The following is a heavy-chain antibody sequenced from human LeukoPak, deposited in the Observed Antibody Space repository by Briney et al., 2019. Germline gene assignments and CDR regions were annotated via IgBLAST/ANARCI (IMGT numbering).Heavy chain of an antibody. CDR2: MSYDGRYR. Sequence: PGTSLRLSCTTSGLTFDFYAMHWVRQAPGKGLEWVAVMSYDGRYRYYADSEKGRFTISRDNSKRTLYLEMSSLRPKDTALYYCARSELYYGSESYYHLVYWGHGTLVSVSS. D-gene: IGHD3-10*01. CDR1: GLTFDFYA. CDR3: ARSELYYGSESYYHLVY. J-gene: IGHJ4*01. V-gene: IGHV3-30*03.